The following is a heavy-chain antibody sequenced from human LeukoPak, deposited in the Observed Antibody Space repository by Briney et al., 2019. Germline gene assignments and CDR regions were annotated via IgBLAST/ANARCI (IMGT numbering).Heavy chain of an antibody. CDR1: GFTFSNYW. CDR2: IKQDGSEK. D-gene: IGHD2-2*02. CDR3: ARDKPGDSCYIY. Sequence: PGGSLRLSCAASGFTFSNYWMSWVRQAPGKGLEWVANIKQDGSEKYYVDSVKGRFTISRDNAKNSLYLQMNSLRAEDTAVYYCARDKPGDSCYIYWGQGTLVTVSS. J-gene: IGHJ4*02. V-gene: IGHV3-7*01.